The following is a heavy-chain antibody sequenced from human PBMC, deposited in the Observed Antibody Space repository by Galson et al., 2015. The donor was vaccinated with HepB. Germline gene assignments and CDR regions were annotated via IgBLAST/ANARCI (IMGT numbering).Heavy chain of an antibody. CDR2: ISAYNGNT. V-gene: IGHV1-18*01. CDR1: GHTFTSYG. D-gene: IGHD4-11*01. J-gene: IGHJ4*02. Sequence: SVKVSCKASGHTFTSYGISWVRQAPGQGLEWMGWISAYNGNTNFAQKLQGRVTMTTDTSTSTAYMELRSLRSDDTAVYYCARDYSNYPTNFDYWGQGTLVTVSS. CDR3: ARDYSNYPTNFDY.